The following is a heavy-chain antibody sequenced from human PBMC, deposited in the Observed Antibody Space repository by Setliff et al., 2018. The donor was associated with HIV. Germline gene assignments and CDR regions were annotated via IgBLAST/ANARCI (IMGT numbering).Heavy chain of an antibody. CDR1: GFTFSSYS. Sequence: SGGSLRLSCAASGFTFSSYSMNWVRQAPGKGLEWVASISAGSTHIYSADSLKGRFTISRDNGKNSLYLQMNSLRAEDTAVYYCARDVDHMMDVWGQGTTVTVSS. V-gene: IGHV3-21*01. CDR2: ISAGSTHI. J-gene: IGHJ6*02. CDR3: ARDVDHMMDV.